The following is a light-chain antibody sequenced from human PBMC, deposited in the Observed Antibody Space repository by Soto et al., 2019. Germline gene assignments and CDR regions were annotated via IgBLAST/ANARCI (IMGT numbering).Light chain of an antibody. V-gene: IGKV3-15*01. CDR1: QSVSSK. CDR3: QRYNNCPLT. Sequence: EIVMTQSPATLSVSPGERATLSCMASQSVSSKLAWYQQRPGQAPRLLIYDASTRATGIPARFSGSGSGTEFTLNISILQSDDFAVYYCQRYNNCPLTFGGGTKVEIK. CDR2: DAS. J-gene: IGKJ4*01.